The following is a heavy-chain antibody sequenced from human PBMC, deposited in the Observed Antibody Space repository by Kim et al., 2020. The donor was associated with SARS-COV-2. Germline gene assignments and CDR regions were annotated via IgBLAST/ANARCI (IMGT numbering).Heavy chain of an antibody. CDR2: IKQDGSEK. CDR1: GFTFSSYW. V-gene: IGHV3-7*01. CDR3: ARDKEWLVRRELPFGGTGDYYYYYYMDV. D-gene: IGHD6-19*01. Sequence: GGSLRLSCAASGFTFSSYWMSWVRQAPGKGLEWVANIKQDGSEKYYVDSVKGRFTISRDNAKNSLYLQMNSLRAEDTAVYYCARDKEWLVRRELPFGGTGDYYYYYYMDVWGKGTTVTVSS. J-gene: IGHJ6*03.